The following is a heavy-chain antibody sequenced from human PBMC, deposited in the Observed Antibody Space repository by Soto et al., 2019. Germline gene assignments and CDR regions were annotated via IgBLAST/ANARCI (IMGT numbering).Heavy chain of an antibody. J-gene: IGHJ4*02. CDR3: ATLARTKDFDY. D-gene: IGHD2-8*01. CDR2: ISTSGDGT. Sequence: EVQLLESGGGLVQTGGSLRRSCAASGFTFSSYAMTWVRQAPGKGLEWVSGISTSGDGTYYADSVKGRFTISRDNSKNTLCLQMNSLRAEDTAVYYCATLARTKDFDYWGQGTLVTVSS. V-gene: IGHV3-23*01. CDR1: GFTFSSYA.